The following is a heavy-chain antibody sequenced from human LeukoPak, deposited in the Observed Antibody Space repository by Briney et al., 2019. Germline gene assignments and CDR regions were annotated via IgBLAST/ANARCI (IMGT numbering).Heavy chain of an antibody. CDR2: IFNLGIT. J-gene: IGHJ4*02. V-gene: IGHV4-4*07. Sequence: PSETLSLTCTDSGGSISTYYWTWIRQPAGKGLEWIGRIFNLGITKYNPSLKSRVTMSVDTSKNQFSLKLTSVTAADTAVYYCARGVWDSRDPLSYYFDHWGQGTLVAVSS. CDR1: GGSISTYY. D-gene: IGHD3-16*01. CDR3: ARGVWDSRDPLSYYFDH.